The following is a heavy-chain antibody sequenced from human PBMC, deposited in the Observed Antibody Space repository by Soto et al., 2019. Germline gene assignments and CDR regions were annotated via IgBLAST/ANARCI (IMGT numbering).Heavy chain of an antibody. CDR3: AREDGLFDY. CDR1: GYTFTSYG. Sequence: ASVKVSCKASGYTFTSYGIIWVRQAPGQGLEWMGRINPSGGSTSYAQNVQGRVTMTRDTSTSTVYMELSSLISEDTAVYYCAREDGLFDYWGQGTLVTVSS. V-gene: IGHV1-46*03. CDR2: INPSGGST. J-gene: IGHJ4*02. D-gene: IGHD3-22*01.